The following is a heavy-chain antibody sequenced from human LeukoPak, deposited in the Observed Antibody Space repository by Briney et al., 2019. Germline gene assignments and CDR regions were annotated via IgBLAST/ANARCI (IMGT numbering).Heavy chain of an antibody. Sequence: PGGSLRLSCVASGFTFSNHAMTWVRQAPGKGLEWVSAISASGVGTFYAPSVKGRFTISRDNSKNTLYLQINSLRAEDTAIYYCAKDVWWSVSWGQGTLVTVSS. D-gene: IGHD2-8*02. CDR1: GFTFSNHA. CDR2: ISASGVGT. CDR3: AKDVWWSVS. V-gene: IGHV3-23*01. J-gene: IGHJ5*02.